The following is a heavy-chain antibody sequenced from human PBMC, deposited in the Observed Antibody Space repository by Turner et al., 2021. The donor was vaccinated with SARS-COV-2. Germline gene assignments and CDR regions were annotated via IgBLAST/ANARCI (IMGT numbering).Heavy chain of an antibody. J-gene: IGHJ5*02. D-gene: IGHD1-26*01. CDR1: GYTFTGYY. CDR3: ARSNSGSYFWFDP. CDR2: INPNSGAT. Sequence: QVQLVQSGAEVKKHGASVKVSCKASGYTFTGYYIHWVRQAPGQGLEWMGWINPNSGATNYAQKFQGRVTMTRDTSISTAYMELSRLRSDDTAVYYCARSNSGSYFWFDPWGQGTLVTVSS. V-gene: IGHV1-2*02.